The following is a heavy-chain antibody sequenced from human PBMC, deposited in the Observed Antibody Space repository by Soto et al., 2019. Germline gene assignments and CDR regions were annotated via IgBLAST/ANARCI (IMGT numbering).Heavy chain of an antibody. CDR1: GFTFSSYA. CDR2: ILYDGSKK. J-gene: IGHJ4*02. D-gene: IGHD5-12*01. CDR3: ARSVVATTSYFDY. Sequence: ESGGGVVQRGGSLRLSCGASGFTFSSYAMHWVRQAPGKGLEWVAVILYDGSKKYYADPVKGRFTVSRDQSKDTLYLQMNSLRAEDTAVYYCARSVVATTSYFDYWGQGTLVTVSS. V-gene: IGHV3-30*03.